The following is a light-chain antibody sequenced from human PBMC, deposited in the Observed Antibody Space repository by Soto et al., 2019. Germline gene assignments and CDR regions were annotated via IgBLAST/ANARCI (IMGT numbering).Light chain of an antibody. V-gene: IGLV1-40*01. J-gene: IGLJ1*01. CDR3: QSYDSSLSAPYV. CDR2: DNN. CDR1: SSNIGAHSN. Sequence: QSVLTQPPSVSGAPGQRVTISCTGSSSNIGAHSNVYWYQHLPGTAPKLLIYDNNNRPSGVPDRFSGSKSGTSASLAITGLQAEDAADYYCQSYDSSLSAPYVFGTGTKLTVL.